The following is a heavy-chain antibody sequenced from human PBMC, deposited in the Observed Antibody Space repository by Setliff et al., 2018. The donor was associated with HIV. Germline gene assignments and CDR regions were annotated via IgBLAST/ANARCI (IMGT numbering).Heavy chain of an antibody. CDR1: GGSISTYY. CDR3: VGGLRSRSQGHFDY. D-gene: IGHD5-12*01. J-gene: IGHJ4*02. V-gene: IGHV4-4*07. CDR2: IFASGST. Sequence: SETLSLTCTVSGGSISTYYLTWIRQPAGKGLEWIGRIFASGSTNYNPSLKSRVTMSVDTSKNQFSLRLSSVTAADTAVYYCVGGLRSRSQGHFDYWGQGTLVTVSS.